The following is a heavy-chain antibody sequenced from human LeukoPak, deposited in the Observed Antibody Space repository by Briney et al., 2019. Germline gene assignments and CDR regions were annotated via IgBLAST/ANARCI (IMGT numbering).Heavy chain of an antibody. Sequence: GGSLRLSCAASGFTVITNDMTWVRQAPGKGLEWVSVLYSDGNTKYADSVQGRFTISRDNSKNTLYLEMNSLSPGDTAVYYCARGVEPLAANTLAYWGQGTLVTVS. D-gene: IGHD1-14*01. CDR1: GFTVITND. CDR3: ARGVEPLAANTLAY. V-gene: IGHV3-53*01. J-gene: IGHJ4*02. CDR2: LYSDGNT.